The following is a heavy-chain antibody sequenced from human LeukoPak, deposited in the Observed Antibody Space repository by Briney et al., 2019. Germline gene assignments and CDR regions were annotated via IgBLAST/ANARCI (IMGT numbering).Heavy chain of an antibody. V-gene: IGHV4-39*07. CDR3: ARDKIVVRGVISGMGFDP. J-gene: IGHJ5*02. Sequence: PSETLSLTCTVSGGSISSSSYYWGWIRQPPGKGLEWIGSIYYSGSTYYNPPLKSRVTISVDTSKNQFSLKLSSVTAADTAVYYCARDKIVVRGVISGMGFDPWGQGTLVTVSS. CDR2: IYYSGST. CDR1: GGSISSSSYY. D-gene: IGHD3-10*01.